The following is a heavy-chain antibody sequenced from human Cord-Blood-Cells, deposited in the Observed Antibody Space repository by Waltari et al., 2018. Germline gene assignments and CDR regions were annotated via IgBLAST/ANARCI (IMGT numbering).Heavy chain of an antibody. J-gene: IGHJ4*02. Sequence: QVQLVQSGAEVKKPGASVNVSCKASGYTFTSYDINWVRQATGQGLEWMGWMNPNSGNTGYAQKFQGRVTITRNTYISTAYRELGSLRAEDTAVYYCARGPQRAGEQLWLPAYWGQGTLVTVT. V-gene: IGHV1-8*01. CDR2: MNPNSGNT. CDR3: ARGPQRAGEQLWLPAY. CDR1: GYTFTSYD. D-gene: IGHD5-18*01.